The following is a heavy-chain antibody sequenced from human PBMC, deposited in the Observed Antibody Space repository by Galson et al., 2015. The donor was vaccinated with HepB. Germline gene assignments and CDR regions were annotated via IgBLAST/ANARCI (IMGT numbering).Heavy chain of an antibody. CDR1: GFTFSSYA. CDR3: AKDRRSNYESGSSGDH. CDR2: ISGGGNSI. V-gene: IGHV3-23*01. D-gene: IGHD3-10*01. J-gene: IGHJ5*02. Sequence: SLRLSCAASGFTFSSYAMTWVRQAPGKGLDWVSSISGGGNSIHYAGSVKGRFTISRDNSKDTLYLQMHSLRAEDTAVYYCAKDRRSNYESGSSGDHWGQGAVVTVSA.